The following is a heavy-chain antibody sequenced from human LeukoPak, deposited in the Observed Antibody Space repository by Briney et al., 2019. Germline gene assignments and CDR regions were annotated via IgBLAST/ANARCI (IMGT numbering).Heavy chain of an antibody. J-gene: IGHJ3*02. D-gene: IGHD1-26*01. CDR2: IYYSGST. Sequence: SETLSLTCTVSGGSISSSSYYLGWIRQPPGKGLEWIGSIYYSGSTYYNPSLKSRVTISVDTSKNQFSLKLSSVTAADTAVYYCARLRISGYAFDIWGQGTMVTVSS. CDR1: GGSISSSSYY. V-gene: IGHV4-39*01. CDR3: ARLRISGYAFDI.